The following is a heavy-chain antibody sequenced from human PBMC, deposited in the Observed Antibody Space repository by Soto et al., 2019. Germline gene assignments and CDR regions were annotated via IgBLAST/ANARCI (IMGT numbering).Heavy chain of an antibody. Sequence: SETLSLTCTVSGGSISSYYWSWIRQPPGKGLEWIGYIYYSGSTNYNPSLKSRVTISVDTSKNQFSLKLSSVTAADTAVYYCARTRFDYGYYFDYWGQGTLVTVSS. D-gene: IGHD4-17*01. CDR1: GGSISSYY. V-gene: IGHV4-59*01. J-gene: IGHJ4*02. CDR2: IYYSGST. CDR3: ARTRFDYGYYFDY.